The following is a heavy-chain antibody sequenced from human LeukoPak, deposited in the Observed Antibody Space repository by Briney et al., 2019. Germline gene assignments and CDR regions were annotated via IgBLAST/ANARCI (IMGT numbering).Heavy chain of an antibody. J-gene: IGHJ4*02. CDR3: AKGHSDYGTGYDC. CDR1: GLTFNNFA. V-gene: IGHV3-23*01. CDR2: ISGTGDNT. D-gene: IGHD4/OR15-4a*01. Sequence: GGSLRLSCVASGLTFNNFAMSWVRQAPGKGLESVLVISGTGDNTYYADSVKGRFTISRDNSQNTLYLQMNSLRAEDTAVYYCAKGHSDYGTGYDCWGQGTLVTVAS.